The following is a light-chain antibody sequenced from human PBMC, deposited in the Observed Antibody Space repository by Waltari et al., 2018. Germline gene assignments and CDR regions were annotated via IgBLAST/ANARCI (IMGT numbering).Light chain of an antibody. CDR2: GAS. Sequence: IVLTQSPDTLSLSPGERATLTSRASQAIGHTSLVWYQQKPGQAPGLLIHGASRRATGVPDRFSGSGSGTDFALTISRLEVEDFAVYYCEQYDGSVLTFGGGTKLEIK. CDR3: EQYDGSVLT. CDR1: QAIGHTS. V-gene: IGKV3-20*01. J-gene: IGKJ4*01.